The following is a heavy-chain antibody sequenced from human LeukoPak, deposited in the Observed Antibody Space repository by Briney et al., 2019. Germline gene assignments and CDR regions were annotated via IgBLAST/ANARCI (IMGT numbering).Heavy chain of an antibody. J-gene: IGHJ4*02. V-gene: IGHV3-21*01. Sequence: GGSLRLSCAASGFTFSSYSMNWVRQAPGRGLEWVSSISSSSSYIYYADSVKGRFTISRDNAKNSLYLQMNSLRAEDTAVYYCARDSSDGSSWYYFDYWGQGTLVTVSP. CDR3: ARDSSDGSSWYYFDY. CDR1: GFTFSSYS. CDR2: ISSSSSYI. D-gene: IGHD6-13*01.